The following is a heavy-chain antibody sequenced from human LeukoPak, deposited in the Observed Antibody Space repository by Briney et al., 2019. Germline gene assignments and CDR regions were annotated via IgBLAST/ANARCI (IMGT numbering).Heavy chain of an antibody. V-gene: IGHV3-66*01. D-gene: IGHD1-26*01. J-gene: IGHJ4*02. CDR3: ARRLEYSGSKGVFDY. CDR2: IYSGGST. CDR1: GFTFSSYA. Sequence: GGSLSLSCAASGFTFSSYAMSWVRQAPGKGLEWVSIIYSGGSTSYADSVKGRFTISRDSSKNTLYLQMNSLRAEDTALYYCARRLEYSGSKGVFDYWGQGTLVTVSS.